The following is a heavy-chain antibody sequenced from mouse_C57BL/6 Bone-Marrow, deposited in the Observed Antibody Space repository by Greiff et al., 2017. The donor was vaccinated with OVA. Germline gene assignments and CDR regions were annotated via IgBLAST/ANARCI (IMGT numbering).Heavy chain of an antibody. CDR3: ARESYYYGIWFAY. Sequence: QVQLKESGPELVKPGASVKISCKASGYTFTDYYINWVKQRPGQGLEWIGWIFPGSGSTYYNEKFKGKATLTVDKSSSTAYMLLSSLTSEDSAVYFCARESYYYGIWFAYWGQGTLVTVSA. CDR2: IFPGSGST. V-gene: IGHV1-75*01. D-gene: IGHD1-1*01. J-gene: IGHJ3*01. CDR1: GYTFTDYY.